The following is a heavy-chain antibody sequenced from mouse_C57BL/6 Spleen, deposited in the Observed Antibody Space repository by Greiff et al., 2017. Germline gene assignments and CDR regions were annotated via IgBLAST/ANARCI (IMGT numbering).Heavy chain of an antibody. CDR2: LYPGSGNT. V-gene: IGHV1-84*01. J-gene: IGHJ2*01. Sequence: QLQPSGPELVKPGASVKISCKASGYTFTDYYINWVKQRPGQGLEWIGWLYPGSGNTKYNEKFKGKATLTVDTSSSPAYMQLSSLTSEDSAVYFCATLTALYDGYYGYGGQGTTLTVSS. D-gene: IGHD2-3*01. CDR1: GYTFTDYY. CDR3: ATLTALYDGYYGY.